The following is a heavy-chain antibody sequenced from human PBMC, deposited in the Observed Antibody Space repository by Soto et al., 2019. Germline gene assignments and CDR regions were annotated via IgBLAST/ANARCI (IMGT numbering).Heavy chain of an antibody. Sequence: EVQQLESGGGLVQPGGSLRLSCAAPGFTFSSYGMSWVRRAPGKGLEWVSAISGGGGSTYNADSVKGRFTISRDNSKNTLYLQMNSLRAEDTAVYYCAKNEGYSSGWYLDWGQGTLVTVSS. CDR3: AKNEGYSSGWYLD. V-gene: IGHV3-23*01. J-gene: IGHJ4*02. CDR2: ISGGGGST. CDR1: GFTFSSYG. D-gene: IGHD6-19*01.